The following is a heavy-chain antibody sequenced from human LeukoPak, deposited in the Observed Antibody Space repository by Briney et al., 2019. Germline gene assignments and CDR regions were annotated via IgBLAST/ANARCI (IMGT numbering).Heavy chain of an antibody. D-gene: IGHD5-18*01. CDR1: GGSISSYY. J-gene: IGHJ4*02. CDR3: ARNLSSDSYGAPFDY. CDR2: IYTSGST. V-gene: IGHV4-4*07. Sequence: ETLSLTCTVSGGSISSYYWSWVRQPAGKGLEWIRRIYTSGSTNYNPSLKSRVTMSVDTSKNQFSLKLSSVTAADTAVYYCARNLSSDSYGAPFDYWRQGTLVTVSS.